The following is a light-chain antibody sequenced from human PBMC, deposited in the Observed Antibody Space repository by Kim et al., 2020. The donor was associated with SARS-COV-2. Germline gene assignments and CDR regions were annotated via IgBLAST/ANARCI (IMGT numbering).Light chain of an antibody. J-gene: IGKJ1*01. CDR3: QKYNSAPWT. V-gene: IGKV1-27*01. CDR2: AAS. Sequence: SSVGDRVTVACRASQNIANSLAWYQQKPGKVPQVLIYAASTLQSGVPSRFSGSGSGTEFTLTIGSLQTEDVATYYCQKYNSAPWTFGPGTKVEIK. CDR1: QNIANS.